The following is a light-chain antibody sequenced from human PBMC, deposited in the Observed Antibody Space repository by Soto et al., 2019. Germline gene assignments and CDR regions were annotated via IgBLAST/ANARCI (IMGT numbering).Light chain of an antibody. J-gene: IGKJ5*01. CDR1: QGISSY. CDR2: AAS. V-gene: IGKV1-8*01. CDR3: QQSYSCTLT. Sequence: RRPSSHSSKWASTGDIVNIIGRASQGISSYLAWYQQKPGKAHKLLIYAASSLQSGVPSRFSGSGSGTDFTLTISRLQPEDFATYYCQQSYSCTLTFAQGTRLEI.